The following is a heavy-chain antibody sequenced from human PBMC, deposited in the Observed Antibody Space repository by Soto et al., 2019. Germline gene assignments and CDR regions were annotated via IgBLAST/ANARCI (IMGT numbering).Heavy chain of an antibody. Sequence: QVQLQESGPGLVKPSGTLSLTCAVSSGSISSSNWWSWVRQPPGKGLEWIGEIYHSGSTNYNPSLKSRVTISVDKSKNQFSLKLSSVTAADTALYYCARAPLYSSSSLGAFDIWGQGTMVTVSS. CDR2: IYHSGST. J-gene: IGHJ3*02. V-gene: IGHV4-4*02. D-gene: IGHD6-6*01. CDR1: SGSISSSNW. CDR3: ARAPLYSSSSLGAFDI.